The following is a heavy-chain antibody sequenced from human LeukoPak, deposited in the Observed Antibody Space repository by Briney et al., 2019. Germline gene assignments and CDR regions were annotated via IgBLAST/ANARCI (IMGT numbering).Heavy chain of an antibody. CDR2: INPNSGGT. D-gene: IGHD2-2*01. V-gene: IGHV1-2*06. CDR3: ASMVVPAAIMFGHSVYYYYYMDV. Sequence: ASVKVSCKASGYTFTGYYMHWVRQAPGQGLEWMGRINPNSGGTNYAQKFQGRVTMTRDTSISTAYMELSRLRSDDTAVYYCASMVVPAAIMFGHSVYYYYYMDVWGKGTTVTVSS. CDR1: GYTFTGYY. J-gene: IGHJ6*03.